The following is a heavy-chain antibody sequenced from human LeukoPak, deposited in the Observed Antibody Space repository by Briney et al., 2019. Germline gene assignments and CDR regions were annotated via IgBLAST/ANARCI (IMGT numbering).Heavy chain of an antibody. Sequence: PGGPLRLSCAASGFSFSSYWMTWVRQVPGKGLEWVANIKPDGSGKHYVDSVKGRFTISRDNAKSSLYLQMDSLRVEDTAVYYCSSQPAVIDLDFWGQGALVTVSS. D-gene: IGHD2/OR15-2a*01. CDR3: SSQPAVIDLDF. V-gene: IGHV3-7*01. CDR2: IKPDGSGK. CDR1: GFSFSSYW. J-gene: IGHJ4*02.